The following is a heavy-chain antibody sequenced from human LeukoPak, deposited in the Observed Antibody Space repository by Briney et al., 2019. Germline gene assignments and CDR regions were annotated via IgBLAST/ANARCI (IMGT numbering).Heavy chain of an antibody. D-gene: IGHD6-13*01. CDR2: IYYSGST. Sequence: SETLSLTCTVSGGSISSSSYNWGWIRQPPGKGLEWIGSIYYSGSTYYNPSLKSRVTISVDTSKNQFSLKLSSVTAADTAVYYCARQGGYSSSWYEDYWGQGTLVTVSS. V-gene: IGHV4-39*01. CDR1: GGSISSSSYN. J-gene: IGHJ4*02. CDR3: ARQGGYSSSWYEDY.